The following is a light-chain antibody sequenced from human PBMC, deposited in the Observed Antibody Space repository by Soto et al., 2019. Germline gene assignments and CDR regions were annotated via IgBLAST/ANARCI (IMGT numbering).Light chain of an antibody. CDR3: SSYTSHSTLV. Sequence: QSALTQPASVSGSPGQSITISCTGAISAVGGHDYVSWYQQHPGKAPKLMIHEVSYRPSGISSRFSGSKSGNTASLTISGLKAEDEADYYCSSYTSHSTLVFGGGTKLTVL. CDR1: ISAVGGHDY. CDR2: EVS. J-gene: IGLJ2*01. V-gene: IGLV2-14*01.